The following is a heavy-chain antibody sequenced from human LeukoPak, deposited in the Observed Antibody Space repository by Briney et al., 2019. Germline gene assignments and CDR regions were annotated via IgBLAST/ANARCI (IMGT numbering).Heavy chain of an antibody. D-gene: IGHD3-22*01. CDR1: GYTFTDYY. Sequence: ASVKVSCKVSGYTFTDYYMHWVQQAPGKGLEWMGLVDPEDGETIYAEKFQGRVTITADTSTDTACMELSSLRSEDTAVYHCATISSNYYDSLVDYWGQGTLVTVSS. V-gene: IGHV1-69-2*01. CDR3: ATISSNYYDSLVDY. CDR2: VDPEDGET. J-gene: IGHJ4*02.